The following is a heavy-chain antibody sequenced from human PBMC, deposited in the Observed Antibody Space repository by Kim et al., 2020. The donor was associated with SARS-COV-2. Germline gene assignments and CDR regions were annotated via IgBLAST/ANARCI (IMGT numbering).Heavy chain of an antibody. CDR2: FYGGADAT. CDR3: WKGTGFILPSDSTYNLDV. Sequence: GGSLRLSCAASGFTFWGYTMNWVRQAPGKGLEWVSLFYGGADATRYADSVKVRFTFSRDNSKSTLYLQMTTLRVEDTAVYYCWKGTGFILPSDSTYNLDVWGRETTVSVSS. V-gene: IGHV3-23*03. D-gene: IGHD1-26*01. CDR1: GFTFWGYT. J-gene: IGHJ6*02.